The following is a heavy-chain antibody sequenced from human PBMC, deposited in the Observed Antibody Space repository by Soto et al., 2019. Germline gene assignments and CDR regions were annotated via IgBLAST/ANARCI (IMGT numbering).Heavy chain of an antibody. CDR2: IWYDGRNK. CDR1: GVTFSSYG. J-gene: IGHJ4*02. D-gene: IGHD2-8*01. V-gene: IGHV3-33*01. Sequence: QVQLVESGGGVVQPGRSLRRSCAASGVTFSSYGMHWVRQAPGKGLEWVEVIWYDGRNKYYEDSVKVRFTISRDNSKNPLYLQMNSLRAEDAAVYYCARGNEGPTQFDYWGQGTLVTVSS. CDR3: ARGNEGPTQFDY.